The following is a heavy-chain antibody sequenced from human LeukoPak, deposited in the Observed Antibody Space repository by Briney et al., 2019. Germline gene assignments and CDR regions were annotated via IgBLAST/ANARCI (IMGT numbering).Heavy chain of an antibody. D-gene: IGHD6-13*01. CDR3: ASVAAAGYYYYYYMDV. V-gene: IGHV4-39*01. CDR2: IYYSGST. Sequence: PSETLSLTCTVSGGSISSSSYYWGWIRQPPGKGLEWIGSIYYSGSTYYNPSLKSRVTISVDTSKNQFSLKLSSVTAADTAVYYCASVAAAGYYYYYYMDVWGKGTTVTVSS. CDR1: GGSISSSSYY. J-gene: IGHJ6*03.